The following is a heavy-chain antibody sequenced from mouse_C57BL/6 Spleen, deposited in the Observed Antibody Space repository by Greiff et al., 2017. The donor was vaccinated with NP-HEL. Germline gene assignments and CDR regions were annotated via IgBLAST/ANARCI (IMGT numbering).Heavy chain of an antibody. J-gene: IGHJ3*01. Sequence: LVESGAELVKPGASVKISCKASGYAFSSYWMNWVKQRPGKGLEWIGQIYPGDGDTNYNGKFKGKATLTADKSSSTAYMQLSSLTSEDSAVYFCASPLITTVVPFAYWGQGTLVTVSA. CDR3: ASPLITTVVPFAY. D-gene: IGHD1-1*01. V-gene: IGHV1-80*01. CDR1: GYAFSSYW. CDR2: IYPGDGDT.